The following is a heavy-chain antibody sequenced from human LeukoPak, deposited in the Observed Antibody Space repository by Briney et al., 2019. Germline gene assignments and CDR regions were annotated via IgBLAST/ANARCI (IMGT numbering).Heavy chain of an antibody. J-gene: IGHJ6*02. CDR2: IYYSGST. CDR3: ARLGFYYYGMDV. CDR1: GGSISSYY. Sequence: SSETLSLTCTVSGGSISSYYWSWIRQTPGKGLEWIGYIYYSGSTNYNPSLKSRVTISVDTSKNQFSLKLSSVTAADTAVYYCARLGFYYYGMDVWGQGTTVTVSS. D-gene: IGHD1-26*01. V-gene: IGHV4-59*08.